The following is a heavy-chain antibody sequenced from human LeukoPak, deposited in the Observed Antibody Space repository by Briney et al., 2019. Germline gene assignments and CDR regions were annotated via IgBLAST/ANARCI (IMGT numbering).Heavy chain of an antibody. CDR3: ARDTDNYGMDV. J-gene: IGHJ6*02. V-gene: IGHV3-66*01. CDR2: LYSGVST. Sequence: GGSLRLSCAASGFTVSGNFMTWVRQAPGKGLEWVSVLYSGVSTYYADSVKGRFTVSRDNSKNTLYLQMNSLRAEDTAVHYCARDTDNYGMDVWGQGTTVTVSS. CDR1: GFTVSGNF.